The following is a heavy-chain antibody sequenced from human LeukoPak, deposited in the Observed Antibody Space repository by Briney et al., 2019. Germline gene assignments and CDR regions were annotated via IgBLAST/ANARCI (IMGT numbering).Heavy chain of an antibody. CDR2: IYYSGST. J-gene: IGHJ4*02. CDR3: ARDLGTGTTSGGSFVFDY. V-gene: IGHV4-39*07. D-gene: IGHD1-7*01. Sequence: SETLTLTCTVSGGSISSSSYYWGWIRQPPGKGLEWIGSIYYSGSTYYNPSLKSRVTISVDTSKNQFSLKLSSVTAADTAVYYCARDLGTGTTSGGSFVFDYWGQGTLVTVSS. CDR1: GGSISSSSYY.